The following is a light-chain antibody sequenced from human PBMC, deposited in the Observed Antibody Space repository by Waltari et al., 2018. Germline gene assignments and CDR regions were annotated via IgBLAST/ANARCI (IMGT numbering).Light chain of an antibody. CDR2: AVS. V-gene: IGKV1-12*01. CDR1: QAISSW. CDR3: QQGDGFHPIT. Sequence: DIQMTQFPPSVSASVGDRVTIPCRASQAISSWLAWYQQKPGQAPRLLIYAVSILHSGVPSRFSGSGSGTDFTLTITSLQPEDFAIYYCQQGDGFHPITFGQGTRLE. J-gene: IGKJ5*01.